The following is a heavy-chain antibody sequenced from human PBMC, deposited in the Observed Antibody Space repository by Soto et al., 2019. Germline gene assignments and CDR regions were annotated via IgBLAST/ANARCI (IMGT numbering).Heavy chain of an antibody. CDR3: ARGRYDILTGYRFDY. CDR1: AYTFTSYG. Sequence: ASVKVSCKASAYTFTSYGISWVRQAPGQGLEWMGWISAYNGNTDYAQKFQGRVTMATDTSTSTAYMELRSLRSDDTAVYYCARGRYDILTGYRFDYWGQGTLVTVSS. CDR2: ISAYNGNT. D-gene: IGHD3-9*01. V-gene: IGHV1-18*01. J-gene: IGHJ4*02.